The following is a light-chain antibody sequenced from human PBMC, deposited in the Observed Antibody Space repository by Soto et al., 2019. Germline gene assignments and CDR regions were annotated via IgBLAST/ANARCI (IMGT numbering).Light chain of an antibody. CDR2: GNS. CDR1: SANIGAGYD. V-gene: IGLV1-40*01. J-gene: IGLJ2*01. Sequence: QPVLTQPPSVSGAPGQRVTISWTGSSANIGAGYDVHWYQQLPGTAPKLLIYGNSNRPSGVPDRFSGSKSGTSASLAITGLQAEDEADYYCQSYDSSLSVPFGGGTKLTVL. CDR3: QSYDSSLSVP.